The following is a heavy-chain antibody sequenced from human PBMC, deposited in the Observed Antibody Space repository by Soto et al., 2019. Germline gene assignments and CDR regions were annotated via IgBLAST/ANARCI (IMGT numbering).Heavy chain of an antibody. CDR2: IYYSGST. J-gene: IGHJ4*02. V-gene: IGHV4-39*01. CDR1: GGSISSSSYY. Sequence: KTSETLSLTCTVSGGSISSSSYYWGWIRQPPGKGLEWIGSIYYSGSTYYNPSLKSRVTISVDTSKNQFSLKLSSVTAADTAVYYCASKDYGNDYWGQGTLVTVSS. CDR3: ASKDYGNDY. D-gene: IGHD4-17*01.